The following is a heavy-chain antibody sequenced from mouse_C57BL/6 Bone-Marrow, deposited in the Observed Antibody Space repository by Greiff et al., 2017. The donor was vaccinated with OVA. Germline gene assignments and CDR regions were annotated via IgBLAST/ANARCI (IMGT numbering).Heavy chain of an antibody. D-gene: IGHD2-5*01. J-gene: IGHJ3*01. CDR3: ARDSNYLPWFAY. V-gene: IGHV1-81*01. CDR1: GYTFTSYG. Sequence: QVQLQQSGAELARPGASVKLSCKASGYTFTSYGISWVKQRTGQGLEWIGEIYPRSGNTYYNEKFKGKATLTADKSSSTAYMELRILTSEDSAVYFCARDSNYLPWFAYWGQGTLVTVSA. CDR2: IYPRSGNT.